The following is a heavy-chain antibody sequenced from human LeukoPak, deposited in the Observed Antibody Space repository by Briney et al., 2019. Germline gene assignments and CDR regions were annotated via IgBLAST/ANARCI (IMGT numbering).Heavy chain of an antibody. CDR3: VGNYYDSSGLDY. Sequence: GGSLRLSCAASGFTFSSYSMNWVRQAPGKGLECVSSISSSGAYIYYADSVKGRFTISRDNAKKSLYLQMNSLRAEDTAIYYCVGNYYDSSGLDYWGQGTLVTVSS. D-gene: IGHD3-22*01. V-gene: IGHV3-21*01. CDR1: GFTFSSYS. CDR2: ISSSGAYI. J-gene: IGHJ4*02.